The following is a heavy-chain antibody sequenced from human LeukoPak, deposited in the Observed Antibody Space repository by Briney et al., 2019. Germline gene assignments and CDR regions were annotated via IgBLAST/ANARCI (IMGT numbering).Heavy chain of an antibody. CDR2: ISSSGSTI. CDR3: ARERGYSGYDYFIDSPSDY. V-gene: IGHV3-48*03. Sequence: GGSLRLSCAASGFTFSSYEMNWVRQAPGKGLEWVSYISSSGSTIYNADSVKGRFTISRDNAKNSLYLQMNSLRAEDTAVYYCARERGYSGYDYFIDSPSDYWGQGTLVTVSS. CDR1: GFTFSSYE. J-gene: IGHJ4*02. D-gene: IGHD5-12*01.